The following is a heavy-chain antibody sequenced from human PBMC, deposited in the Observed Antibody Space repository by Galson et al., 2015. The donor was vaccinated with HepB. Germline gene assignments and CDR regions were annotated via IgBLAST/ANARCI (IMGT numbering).Heavy chain of an antibody. D-gene: IGHD3-22*01. CDR1: GFTFSSYA. CDR3: AKDPELSYYYDSSGYYQPYYFDY. Sequence: SLRLSCAASGFTFSSYAMSWVRQAPGKGLEWVSAISGSGGSTYYADSVKGRFTISRDNSKNTLYLQMNSLRDEDTAVYYSAKDPELSYYYDSSGYYQPYYFDYWGQGTLVTVSS. V-gene: IGHV3-23*01. J-gene: IGHJ4*02. CDR2: ISGSGGST.